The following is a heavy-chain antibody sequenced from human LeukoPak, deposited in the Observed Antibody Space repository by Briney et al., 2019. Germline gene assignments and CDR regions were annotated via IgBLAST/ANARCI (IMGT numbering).Heavy chain of an antibody. Sequence: GGSLRLSCAASGFTFSSYEMNWVRQAPGKGLEWVSYISSSGSTIYYADSVKGRFTISRDNAKNSLYLQMNSLRAEDTAVYYCARGNFDWLLYGLDAFDIWGQGTMVTVSS. J-gene: IGHJ3*02. CDR3: ARGNFDWLLYGLDAFDI. V-gene: IGHV3-48*03. CDR1: GFTFSSYE. D-gene: IGHD3-9*01. CDR2: ISSSGSTI.